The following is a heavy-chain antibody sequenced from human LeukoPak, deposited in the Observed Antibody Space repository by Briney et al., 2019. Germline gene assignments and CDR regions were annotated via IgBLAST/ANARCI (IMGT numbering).Heavy chain of an antibody. CDR1: GGSFSGYY. CDR2: ISGDGGST. Sequence: PSETLSLTCAVYGGSFSGYYWSWVRQAPGKGLEWVSAISGDGGSTYYADSVKGRFTISRDNSKNTLYLQMNSLRAEDTAVYYCAKEGGQWLAYNWFDPWGQGTLVTVSS. J-gene: IGHJ5*02. CDR3: AKEGGQWLAYNWFDP. D-gene: IGHD6-19*01. V-gene: IGHV3-23*01.